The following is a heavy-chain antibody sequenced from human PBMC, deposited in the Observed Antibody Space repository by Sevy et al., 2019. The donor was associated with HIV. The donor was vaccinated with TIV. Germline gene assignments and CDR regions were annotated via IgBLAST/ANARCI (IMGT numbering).Heavy chain of an antibody. CDR3: ATTKDYYESSGYPFDD. CDR1: GDTLTQLS. D-gene: IGHD3-22*01. Sequence: ASVKVSCKVSGDTLTQLSMHWVRQAPGKGLEWMATFDPEDDETFYAQKFQGRVTLTEDRSTGTAYMGRSSLRSEDTALYFCATTKDYYESSGYPFDDWGQGTLVTVSS. J-gene: IGHJ4*02. CDR2: FDPEDDET. V-gene: IGHV1-24*01.